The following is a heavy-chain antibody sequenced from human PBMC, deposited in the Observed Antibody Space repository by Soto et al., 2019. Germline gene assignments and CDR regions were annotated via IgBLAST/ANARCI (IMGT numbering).Heavy chain of an antibody. J-gene: IGHJ6*02. CDR2: IYDGSNK. V-gene: IGHV3-33*08. D-gene: IGHD3-9*01. CDR1: GFTFSSYG. CDR3: AGGPFYDILTGYTLYGMDV. Sequence: GGSLRLSCAASGFTFSSYGMHWVRQAPGKGLEWVAVIYDGSNKYYADSVKGRFTISRDNAKNSLYLQMNSLRAEDTAVYYCAGGPFYDILTGYTLYGMDVWGQGTTVTVSS.